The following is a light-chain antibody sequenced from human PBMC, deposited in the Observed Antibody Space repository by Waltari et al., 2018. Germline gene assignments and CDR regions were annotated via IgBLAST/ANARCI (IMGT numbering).Light chain of an antibody. CDR3: CSYAGSDTYV. J-gene: IGLJ1*01. V-gene: IGLV2-23*01. CDR2: EAT. CDR1: SSDVGTYNI. Sequence: QSALPQPASVSGSPGQSITISCSGPSSDVGTYNIVSWYQHHPGKAPKLMIYEATKRPSGVSSRFSASKSGNTASLTISGLQAEDEAEYYCCSYAGSDTYVFGTGTKVTVL.